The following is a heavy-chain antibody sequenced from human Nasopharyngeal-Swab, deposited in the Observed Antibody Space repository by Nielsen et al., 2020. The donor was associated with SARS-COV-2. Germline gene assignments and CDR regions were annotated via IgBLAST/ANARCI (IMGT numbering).Heavy chain of an antibody. CDR2: MHTSTTT. CDR3: ARMIFGVANAGIDV. V-gene: IGHV4-61*02. D-gene: IGHD3-3*01. Sequence: WIRQPPEKGLEWIGRMHTSTTTSYNPSLKSRVTISVDKSKNQFSLKLSSVTAADTAVCYCARMIFGVANAGIDVWGQGATVTVSS. J-gene: IGHJ6*02.